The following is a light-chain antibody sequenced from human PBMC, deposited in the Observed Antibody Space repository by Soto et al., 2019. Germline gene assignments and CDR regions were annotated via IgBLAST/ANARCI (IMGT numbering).Light chain of an antibody. V-gene: IGKV3-20*01. Sequence: EIVLTQSPGTLSLSPGERATLSCRASQSVSSNKLAWYQQKPGQAPRLLIYDASSRATDIPDRFSGSGSGTDFTVTISRLEPEDFAVYYCQQYGRSPLTFGGGTKVEIK. J-gene: IGKJ4*01. CDR2: DAS. CDR3: QQYGRSPLT. CDR1: QSVSSNK.